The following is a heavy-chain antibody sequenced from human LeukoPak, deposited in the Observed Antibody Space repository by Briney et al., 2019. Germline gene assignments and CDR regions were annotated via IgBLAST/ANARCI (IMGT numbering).Heavy chain of an antibody. CDR3: ARDSDHCSGGSCYSGWFDP. V-gene: IGHV4-59*01. D-gene: IGHD2-15*01. CDR1: GGSISSYY. J-gene: IGHJ5*02. CDR2: IYYSGST. Sequence: SETLSLTCTVSGGSISSYYWSWIRQPPGKGLEGIGYIYYSGSTNYNPSLKSRVTISVDTSKNQFSLKLSSVTAADTAVYYCARDSDHCSGGSCYSGWFDPWGQGTLVTVSS.